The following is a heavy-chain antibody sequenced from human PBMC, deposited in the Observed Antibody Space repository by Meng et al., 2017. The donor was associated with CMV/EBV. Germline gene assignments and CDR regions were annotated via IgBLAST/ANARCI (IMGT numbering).Heavy chain of an antibody. V-gene: IGHV3-23*03. CDR1: GFTFSSYA. J-gene: IGHJ4*02. Sequence: CAASGFTFSSYAMRWVRQAPGKGLEWVSVIYSGGSSTYYADSVKGRFTISRDNSKNTLYLQMNSLRAEDTAVYYCAKEPGWNYALDYWGQGTLVTVSS. D-gene: IGHD1-7*01. CDR2: IYSGGSST. CDR3: AKEPGWNYALDY.